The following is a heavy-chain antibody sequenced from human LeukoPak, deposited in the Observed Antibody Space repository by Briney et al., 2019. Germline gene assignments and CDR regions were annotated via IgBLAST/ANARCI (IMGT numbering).Heavy chain of an antibody. CDR1: GASLTDGSISGYY. V-gene: IGHV4-61*08. CDR2: IYNSANT. CDR3: TAGGYFDWSFDDF. Sequence: SETLSLTSAVSGASLTDGSISGYYWSWIRQSPGKGLEWIGYIYNSANTKYNPSLKSRAIISIGTSKNQFSLILPSVTSAYTSVNYCTAGGYFDWSFDDFWGQGTLVTVSS. J-gene: IGHJ4*02. D-gene: IGHD3-9*01.